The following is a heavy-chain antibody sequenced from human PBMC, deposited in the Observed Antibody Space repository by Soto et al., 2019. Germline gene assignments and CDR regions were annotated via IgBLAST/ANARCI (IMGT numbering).Heavy chain of an antibody. Sequence: RDSCGVGEVTRCRNYMSRVSQDPGKGLEWVSVIYSGGSTYYADSVKGRFTISRDNSKNTLYLQMNSLRAEDTAVYYCAREDDYRGGHAFDISGQRTMVTVS. CDR2: IYSGGST. CDR1: EVTRCRNY. D-gene: IGHD4-4*01. V-gene: IGHV3-66*01. J-gene: IGHJ3*02. CDR3: AREDDYRGGHAFDI.